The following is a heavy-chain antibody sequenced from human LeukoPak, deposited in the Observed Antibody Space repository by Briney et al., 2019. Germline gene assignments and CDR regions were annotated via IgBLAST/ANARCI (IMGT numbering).Heavy chain of an antibody. D-gene: IGHD3-22*01. V-gene: IGHV3-30*18. J-gene: IGHJ4*02. Sequence: GGSLRFSCAASGFTFISYGMHWVRQARGKGLEWVAVISYDGSNKYYADSVKGRFTISRDNSKNTLYLQMNSLRAEDTAVYYCAKDGDSSGYYWYYFDYWGQGTLVTVSS. CDR2: ISYDGSNK. CDR3: AKDGDSSGYYWYYFDY. CDR1: GFTFISYG.